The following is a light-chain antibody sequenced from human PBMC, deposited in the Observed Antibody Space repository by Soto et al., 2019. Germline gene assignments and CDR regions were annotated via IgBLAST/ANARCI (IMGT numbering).Light chain of an antibody. Sequence: SVLTQPPSASGTPGQRVTLSCSGSRSNIGSNTVNCYQQLPGTAPKLLIYSNNQRPSGVPDRFSGSKSGTSASLAISGLQSEDEADYYCAAWDDSLNGVVFGGGTKVTVL. J-gene: IGLJ2*01. CDR3: AAWDDSLNGVV. CDR1: RSNIGSNT. V-gene: IGLV1-44*01. CDR2: SNN.